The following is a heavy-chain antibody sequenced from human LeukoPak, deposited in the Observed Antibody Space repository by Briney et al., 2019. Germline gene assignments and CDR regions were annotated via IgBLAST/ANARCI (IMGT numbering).Heavy chain of an antibody. CDR3: ARAAMVHFDY. J-gene: IGHJ4*02. CDR2: ISSSSSYI. V-gene: IGHV3-21*04. CDR1: GFTFSSYS. Sequence: GGSPRLSCAASGFTFSSYSMNWVRQAPGKGLEWVSSISSSSSYIYYADSVKGRFTISRDNSKNTLYLQMNSLRAEDTAVYYCARAAMVHFDYWGQGTLVTVSS. D-gene: IGHD5-18*01.